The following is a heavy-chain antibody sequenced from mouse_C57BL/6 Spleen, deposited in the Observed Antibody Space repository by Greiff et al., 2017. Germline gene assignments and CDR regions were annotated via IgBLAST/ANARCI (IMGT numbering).Heavy chain of an antibody. V-gene: IGHV1-26*01. D-gene: IGHD4-1*01. J-gene: IGHJ3*01. CDR1: GYTFTDYY. CDR3: ANWAWFAY. Sequence: EVKLVESGPELVKPGASVKISCKASGYTFTDYYMNWVKQSHGKSLEWIGDINPNNGGTSYNQKFKGKATLTVDKSSSTAYMELRSLTSEDSAVYYCANWAWFAYWGQGTLVTVSA. CDR2: INPNNGGT.